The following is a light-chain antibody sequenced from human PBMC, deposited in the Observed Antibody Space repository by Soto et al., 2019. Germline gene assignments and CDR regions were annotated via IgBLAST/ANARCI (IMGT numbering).Light chain of an antibody. CDR2: GAS. J-gene: IGKJ1*01. V-gene: IGKV3-15*01. CDR1: QSVSRN. Sequence: EIVMTQSPATLSVPPGERATLSCRASQSVSRNLAWYQQKPGRAPRLLIYGASTRATGIPARFSGSGSGTEFTLTISSLQSEDFAVYYCQQYNDWPRTFGQGTKVEIK. CDR3: QQYNDWPRT.